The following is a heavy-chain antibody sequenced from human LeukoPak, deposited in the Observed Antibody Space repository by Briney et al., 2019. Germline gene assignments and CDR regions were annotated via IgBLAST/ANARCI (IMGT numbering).Heavy chain of an antibody. V-gene: IGHV4-59*01. Sequence: SETLSLTCTVSGGSISSYYWSWIRQPPGKGLEWIGYIYYSGSTNYNPSLKSRVTISVDTSKNQFSLKLSSVTAADTAVYYCARHGIVDTCRKYYFDYWGQGTLVTVSS. CDR2: IYYSGST. D-gene: IGHD5-18*01. CDR3: ARHGIVDTCRKYYFDY. J-gene: IGHJ4*02. CDR1: GGSISSYY.